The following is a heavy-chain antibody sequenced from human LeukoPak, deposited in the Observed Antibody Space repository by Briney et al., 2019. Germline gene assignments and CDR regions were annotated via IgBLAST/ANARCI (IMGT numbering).Heavy chain of an antibody. CDR2: NSGSGGNT. V-gene: IGHV3-23*01. CDR3: AKVRASSGYYLDY. D-gene: IGHD3-22*01. CDR1: GFTFSSYA. J-gene: IGHJ4*02. Sequence: GGSLRLSCAASGFTFSSYAMSWVRQAPGKGLEWVSANSGSGGNTYYADSVRGRFTMSRDNSKNTLYLQVNSLTDEDTAIYYCAKVRASSGYYLDYWGQGTLVTVSS.